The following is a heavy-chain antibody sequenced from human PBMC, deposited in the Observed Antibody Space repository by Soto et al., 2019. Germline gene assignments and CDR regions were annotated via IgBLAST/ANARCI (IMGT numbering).Heavy chain of an antibody. CDR3: ARAIINVDTAMAPGHWFDP. D-gene: IGHD5-18*01. CDR1: GGTFSSYA. Sequence: ASVKVSCKASGGTFSSYAISWVRQAPGQGLEWMGGIIPIFGTANYAQKFQGRVTITADESTSTAYMELSSLRSEDTAVYYCARAIINVDTAMAPGHWFDPWGQGTLVTVS. V-gene: IGHV1-69*13. CDR2: IIPIFGTA. J-gene: IGHJ5*02.